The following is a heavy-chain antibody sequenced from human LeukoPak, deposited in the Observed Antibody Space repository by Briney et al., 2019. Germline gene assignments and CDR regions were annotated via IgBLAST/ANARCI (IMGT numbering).Heavy chain of an antibody. V-gene: IGHV4-30-4*01. D-gene: IGHD3-10*01. CDR2: VYYSGST. J-gene: IGHJ6*02. Sequence: PSETLSLTCTVSGGSISSGDYYWSWIRQPPGKGLEWIAYVYYSGSTYYNPSLKSRVTISVDTSKNQFSLKLSSVTAADTAVYYCARGDMVRGVTTNYYYYGMDVWGQGTTVTVSS. CDR3: ARGDMVRGVTTNYYYYGMDV. CDR1: GGSISSGDYY.